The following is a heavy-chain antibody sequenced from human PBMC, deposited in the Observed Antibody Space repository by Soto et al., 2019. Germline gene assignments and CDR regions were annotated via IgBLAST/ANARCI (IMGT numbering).Heavy chain of an antibody. CDR3: ARDKVGYYDSSGYYRVSVPPDYYYGMDV. Sequence: QVQLVPSGAEVKKPGSSVKVSCQASGGTFSSYAISWVRQAPGQGLEWMGGIIPIFGTANYAQKFQGRVTITADESTSTAYMELSSLRSEDTAVYYCARDKVGYYDSSGYYRVSVPPDYYYGMDVWGQGTTVTVSS. CDR1: GGTFSSYA. CDR2: IIPIFGTA. D-gene: IGHD3-22*01. J-gene: IGHJ6*02. V-gene: IGHV1-69*01.